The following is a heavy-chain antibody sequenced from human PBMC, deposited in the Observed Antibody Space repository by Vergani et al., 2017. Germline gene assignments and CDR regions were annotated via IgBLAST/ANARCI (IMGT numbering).Heavy chain of an antibody. CDR2: IGNKANDYTT. CDR1: GFIFSDHY. D-gene: IGHD1-1*01. Sequence: EVQLLESGGGLVQPGGSLRLSCEASGFIFSDHYMDWVRQAPGKGLEWVGRIGNKANDYTTQYAASVKGRFTISRDDSKSYLYLQMNSLQTEDTALYYCVRVKGSNWNDHLYDIWGQGTLVTVSS. CDR3: VRVKGSNWNDHLYDI. V-gene: IGHV3-72*01. J-gene: IGHJ3*02.